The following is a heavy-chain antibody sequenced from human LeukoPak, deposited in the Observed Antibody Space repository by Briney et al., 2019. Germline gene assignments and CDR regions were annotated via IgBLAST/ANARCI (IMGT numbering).Heavy chain of an antibody. V-gene: IGHV3-30*04. CDR1: GFTFSSYA. CDR2: ISYDGSNK. Sequence: GGSLRLSCAASGFTFSSYAMHWVRQAPGKGLEGVAVISYDGSNKYYADSVKGRFTISRDNSKNTLYLQMNSLRAEDTAVYYCARAIKAVAGTFHRDYYFDYWGQGTLVTVSS. D-gene: IGHD6-19*01. CDR3: ARAIKAVAGTFHRDYYFDY. J-gene: IGHJ4*02.